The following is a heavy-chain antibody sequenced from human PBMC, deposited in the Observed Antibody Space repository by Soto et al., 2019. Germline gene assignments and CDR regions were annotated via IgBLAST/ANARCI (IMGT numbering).Heavy chain of an antibody. CDR2: IKQDGSEK. CDR3: ARYYGSSYSPRYYGMDV. CDR1: GFTLSSYW. D-gene: IGHD6-13*01. V-gene: IGHV3-7*05. J-gene: IGHJ6*02. Sequence: EVQLVESGGGLVQPGGSLRLSCAASGFTLSSYWMSWVRQAPGKGLEWVANIKQDGSEKYYVDSVKGRFTISRDNAKNSLSLQMNSLRAEDTALYYGARYYGSSYSPRYYGMDVWGQGTTVTVSS.